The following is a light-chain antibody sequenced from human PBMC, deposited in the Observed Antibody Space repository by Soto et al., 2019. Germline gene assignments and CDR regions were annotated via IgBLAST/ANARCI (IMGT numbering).Light chain of an antibody. CDR1: QGIKYW. V-gene: IGKV1-12*01. Sequence: DIQMTQSPSSVSASVGDRVTITCRASQGIKYWLAWYQQRPGKAPELLIYGASSLHSGVPSRFSGSGSETHYTLTIISLRPEEFATYHCQHANRFPPWTFGQGTKVEIK. CDR3: QHANRFPPWT. CDR2: GAS. J-gene: IGKJ1*01.